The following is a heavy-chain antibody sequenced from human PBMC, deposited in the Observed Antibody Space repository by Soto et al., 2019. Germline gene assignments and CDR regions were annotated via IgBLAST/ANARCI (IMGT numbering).Heavy chain of an antibody. CDR3: ATRRDASYYYYGMDV. J-gene: IGHJ6*02. CDR1: GFTFSTYA. V-gene: IGHV3-23*01. Sequence: PGGSLRLSCAASGFTFSTYAMSWVRQAPGKGLEWVSAISGSGGSTYYADSVKGRFTISRDNSKNTLFLQMNSLRAEDTAVYYCATRRDASYYYYGMDVWRQGTTVTVSS. CDR2: ISGSGGST. D-gene: IGHD2-2*01.